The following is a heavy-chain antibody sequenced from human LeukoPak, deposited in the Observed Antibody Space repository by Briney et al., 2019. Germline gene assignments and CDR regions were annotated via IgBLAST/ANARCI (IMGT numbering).Heavy chain of an antibody. Sequence: GSSVKVSCKASGGTFSSYTISWVRQAPGQGLEWMGRIIPILGIANYAQKFQGRVTITADKSTSTAYMELSSLRSEDTAVYYCAREFTIFGVVINTWEYGMDVWGQGTTVTVSS. V-gene: IGHV1-69*04. CDR2: IIPILGIA. CDR1: GGTFSSYT. D-gene: IGHD3-3*01. J-gene: IGHJ6*02. CDR3: AREFTIFGVVINTWEYGMDV.